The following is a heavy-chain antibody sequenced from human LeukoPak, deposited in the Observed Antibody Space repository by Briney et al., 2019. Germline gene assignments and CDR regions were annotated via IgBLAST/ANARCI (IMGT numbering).Heavy chain of an antibody. Sequence: GGSLRLSCAVSGFTFTTSSMNWVRQAPGKGLQWVSSISSSSNYIYYADSVKGRFTISRDNAKNSLYLLMNSLRAEDTAVYYCARDWLAPYFDYWGQGILVTVSS. CDR2: ISSSSNYI. CDR1: GFTFTTSS. J-gene: IGHJ4*02. V-gene: IGHV3-21*01. D-gene: IGHD5-12*01. CDR3: ARDWLAPYFDY.